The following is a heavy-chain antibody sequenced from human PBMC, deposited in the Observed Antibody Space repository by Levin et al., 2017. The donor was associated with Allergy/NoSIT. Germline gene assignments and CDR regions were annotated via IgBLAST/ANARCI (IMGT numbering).Heavy chain of an antibody. CDR3: ARTDYGDYVQNFDY. V-gene: IGHV1-2*02. Sequence: ASVKVSCEAAGYTFTDHYIHWVRQTPGQGLEWMGWVNCNTGDTHYAQKVQDRVTMTRDTSITSAYIEVSSLRFDDTALYFCARTDYGDYVQNFDYWGQGTLVTVSS. CDR2: VNCNTGDT. CDR1: GYTFTDHY. J-gene: IGHJ4*02. D-gene: IGHD4-17*01.